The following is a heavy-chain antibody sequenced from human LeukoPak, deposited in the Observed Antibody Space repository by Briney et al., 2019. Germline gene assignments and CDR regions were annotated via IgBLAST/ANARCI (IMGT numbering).Heavy chain of an antibody. CDR2: ISSNGGST. D-gene: IGHD3-9*01. J-gene: IGHJ4*02. CDR3: ARDTQPYYDILTADPYFDY. Sequence: GGSLRLSCAASGFTFSSYAMHWVRQAPGKGLEYDSAISSNGGSTYYANSVKGRFTISRDNSKNTLYLQMGSLRAEDMAVYYCARDTQPYYDILTADPYFDYWGQGTLVTVSS. V-gene: IGHV3-64*01. CDR1: GFTFSSYA.